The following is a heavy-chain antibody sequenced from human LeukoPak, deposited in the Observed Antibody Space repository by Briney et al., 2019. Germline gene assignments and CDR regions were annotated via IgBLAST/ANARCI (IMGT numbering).Heavy chain of an antibody. CDR3: LGVHDSSGYYFDY. D-gene: IGHD3-22*01. CDR2: IYHSGST. CDR1: GGSYSSGGYS. V-gene: IGHV4-30-2*01. Sequence: SQTLSLTCAVSGGSYSSGGYSLGWIRQPPGKGLEWIAYIYHSGSTYYNPSLKSRVTISVDRSKNQFSLKLSSVTAADTAVYYCLGVHDSSGYYFDYWGQGTLVTVSS. J-gene: IGHJ4*02.